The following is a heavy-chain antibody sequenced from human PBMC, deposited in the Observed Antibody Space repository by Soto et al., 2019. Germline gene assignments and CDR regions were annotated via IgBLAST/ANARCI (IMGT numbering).Heavy chain of an antibody. CDR1: GGSISSSSYY. D-gene: IGHD6-6*01. V-gene: IGHV4-39*01. CDR2: IYYSGST. J-gene: IGHJ4*02. CDR3: ARHKALDAARRDY. Sequence: QLQLQESGPGLVKPSETLSLTCTVSGGSISSSSYYWGWIRQPPGKGLEWIGSIYYSGSTYYNPSLKSRVTISVDTSKNQFSRKLSSVTAADTAVYYCARHKALDAARRDYWGQGTLVTVSS.